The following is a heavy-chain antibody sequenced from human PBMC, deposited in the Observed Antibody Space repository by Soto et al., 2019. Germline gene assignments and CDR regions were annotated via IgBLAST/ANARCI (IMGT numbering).Heavy chain of an antibody. V-gene: IGHV3-9*01. D-gene: IGHD6-19*01. CDR1: GFTFEDYA. CDR2: ITWNSGST. CDR3: ATDLGSSAFQGGFLH. J-gene: IGHJ1*01. Sequence: EVQLVESGGTLVQPGRSLRLSCTASGFTFEDYAMHWVRHAPGKGLEWVAGITWNSGSTDYADYVRGRFTVSRDNAKRPLYLQINSLRPDDTALYYCATDLGSSAFQGGFLHWGQGTLVTVSS.